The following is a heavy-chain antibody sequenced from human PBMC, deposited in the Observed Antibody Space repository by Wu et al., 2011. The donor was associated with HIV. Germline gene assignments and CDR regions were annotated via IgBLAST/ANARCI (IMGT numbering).Heavy chain of an antibody. V-gene: IGHV1-69*05. CDR3: AGGGYYDSSGYYDY. J-gene: IGHJ4*02. CDR1: GGTFSSYG. D-gene: IGHD3-22*01. CDR2: IIPMFGTA. Sequence: QVQVVQSGPEVKKPGSSVKVSCKVSGGTFSSYGIDWVRQAPGQRFEWMGRIIPMFGTANYAQKFQGRVTITTDESTSTAYMELSSLRSEDTAVYYCAGGGYYDSSGYYDYWGQGTLVTVSS.